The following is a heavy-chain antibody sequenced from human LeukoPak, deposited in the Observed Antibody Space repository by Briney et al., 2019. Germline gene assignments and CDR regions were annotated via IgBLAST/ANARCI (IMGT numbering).Heavy chain of an antibody. CDR2: ISAYNGNT. J-gene: IGHJ5*02. V-gene: IGHV1-18*01. Sequence: ASVKVSCKASGYTFTSYGISWVRQAPGQGLEWMGWISAYNGNTNYAQKLQGRVTMTTDTSTSTAYMELRSLRSDDTAVYYCARLSYGSGNHWFDPWGQGTLVTVSS. D-gene: IGHD3-10*01. CDR3: ARLSYGSGNHWFDP. CDR1: GYTFTSYG.